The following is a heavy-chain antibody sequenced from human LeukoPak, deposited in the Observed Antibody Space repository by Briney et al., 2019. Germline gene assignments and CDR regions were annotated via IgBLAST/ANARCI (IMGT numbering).Heavy chain of an antibody. CDR1: GFTFSSYA. CDR2: ISYDGSNK. D-gene: IGHD6-6*01. J-gene: IGHJ4*02. Sequence: GGSLRLSCAASGFTFSSYAMSWVRQAPGKGLEWVAVISYDGSNKYYADSVKGRFTISRDNSKNTLYLQMNSLRAEDTAVYYCAKGLTVSSEGCQWGQGTLVTVSS. CDR3: AKGLTVSSEGCQ. V-gene: IGHV3-30*18.